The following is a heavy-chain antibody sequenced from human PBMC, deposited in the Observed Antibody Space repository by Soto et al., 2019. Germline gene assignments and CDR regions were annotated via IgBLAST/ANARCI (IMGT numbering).Heavy chain of an antibody. V-gene: IGHV1-46*01. CDR3: ARATDTILDYYGMDV. J-gene: IGHJ6*02. CDR1: GYTFTSYY. CDR2: INPSGGST. D-gene: IGHD3-3*01. Sequence: ASVKFSCKASGYTFTSYYMHWVRQAPGQGLEWMGIINPSGGSTSYAQKFQGRVTMTRDTSTSTVYMELSSLRSEDTAVYYCARATDTILDYYGMDVWGQGTTVTVS.